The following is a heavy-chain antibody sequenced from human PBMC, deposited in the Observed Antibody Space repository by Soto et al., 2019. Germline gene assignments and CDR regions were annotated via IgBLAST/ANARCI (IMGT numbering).Heavy chain of an antibody. Sequence: QVQLVQSGAEVKKPGASVKVSCKASGYTFTSYDINWVRQATGQGLEWMGWMNPNSGNTGYAQKFQGRVTMTRNTSISTAYMELRSLRCEDTAVYYCARVRYFDGKLPQTDACSIWGQGTMVTVSS. CDR3: ARVRYFDGKLPQTDACSI. D-gene: IGHD3-9*01. CDR1: GYTFTSYD. CDR2: MNPNSGNT. J-gene: IGHJ3*02. V-gene: IGHV1-8*01.